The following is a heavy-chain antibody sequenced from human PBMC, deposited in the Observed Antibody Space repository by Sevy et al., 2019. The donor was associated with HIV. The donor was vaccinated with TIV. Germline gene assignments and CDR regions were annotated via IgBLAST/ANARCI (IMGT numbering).Heavy chain of an antibody. CDR2: IRYDGSNK. D-gene: IGHD3-3*01. CDR3: AKDFTYYDFWSGYWGSSNTYYYYYMDV. CDR1: GFTFSSYG. Sequence: GGSLRLSCAASGFTFSSYGMHWVRQAPGKGLEWVAFIRYDGSNKYYADSVKGRFTISRDNSKNTLYLQMNSLRAEDTAVYYCAKDFTYYDFWSGYWGSSNTYYYYYMDVWGKGTTVTVSS. V-gene: IGHV3-30*02. J-gene: IGHJ6*03.